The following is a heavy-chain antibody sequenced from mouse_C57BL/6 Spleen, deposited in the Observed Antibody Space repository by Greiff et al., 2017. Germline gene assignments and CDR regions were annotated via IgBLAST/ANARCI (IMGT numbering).Heavy chain of an antibody. V-gene: IGHV1-82*01. J-gene: IGHJ4*01. D-gene: IGHD1-1*01. CDR2: IYPGDGDT. CDR1: GYAFSSSW. CDR3: ARSSSLAMDY. Sequence: QVQLKESGPELVKPGASVKISCKASGYAFSSSWMNWVKQRPGKGLEWIGRIYPGDGDTNYNGKFKGKATLTADKSSSTAYMQLSSLTSEDSAVYFWARSSSLAMDYGGQGTSVTVSS.